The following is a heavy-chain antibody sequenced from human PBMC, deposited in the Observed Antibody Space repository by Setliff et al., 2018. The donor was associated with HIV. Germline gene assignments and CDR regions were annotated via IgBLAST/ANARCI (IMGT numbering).Heavy chain of an antibody. CDR3: ASARIPTGGTSTSFDY. Sequence: GGSLRLSCEASEFTLSRYSMYWVRQAPGKGLEWVSAISYDGSRIHYADSVKGRFTISRDNSKNTLYLQVNSLRPEDTAVYHCASARIPTGGTSTSFDYWGQGTLVTVSS. CDR1: EFTLSRYS. V-gene: IGHV3-30*03. J-gene: IGHJ4*02. CDR2: ISYDGSRI. D-gene: IGHD1-1*01.